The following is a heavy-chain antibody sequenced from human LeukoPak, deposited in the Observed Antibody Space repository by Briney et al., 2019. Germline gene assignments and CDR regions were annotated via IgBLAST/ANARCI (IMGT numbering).Heavy chain of an antibody. CDR3: ARRIHSSSWYFGGEQPFDY. V-gene: IGHV4-39*01. CDR2: IYYSGST. J-gene: IGHJ4*02. Sequence: ASETLSLTCTVSGGSISSSSYYWGWIRQPPGKGLEWIGSIYYSGSTYYNPSLKSRVTISVDTSKNQFSLKLSSVTAADTAVYYCARRIHSSSWYFGGEQPFDYWGQGTLVTVSS. D-gene: IGHD6-13*01. CDR1: GGSISSSSYY.